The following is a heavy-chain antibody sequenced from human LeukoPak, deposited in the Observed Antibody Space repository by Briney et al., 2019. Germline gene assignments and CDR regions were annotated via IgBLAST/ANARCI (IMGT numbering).Heavy chain of an antibody. Sequence: PGGSLRLSCAASGFTFSSYAMSWVRQAPGKGLEWVSAISGSGGSTYYADSVKGRFTISRDNSKNTLYLQMNSLRAEDTAVYYCAKDRSGWTDLGYFDYWXQGTXVTVSS. CDR1: GFTFSSYA. J-gene: IGHJ4*02. CDR3: AKDRSGWTDLGYFDY. D-gene: IGHD6-19*01. V-gene: IGHV3-23*01. CDR2: ISGSGGST.